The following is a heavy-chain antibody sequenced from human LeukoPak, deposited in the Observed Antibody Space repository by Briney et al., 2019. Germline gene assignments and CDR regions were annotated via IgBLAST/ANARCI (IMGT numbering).Heavy chain of an antibody. V-gene: IGHV3-48*01. CDR2: ISSSSSTI. J-gene: IGHJ4*02. D-gene: IGHD4-17*01. CDR1: GFTFSSYS. CDR3: AKESAVTTRYFDY. Sequence: GGSLRLSCAASGFTFSSYSMNWVRQAPGKGLEWVSYISSSSSTIYYADSVKGRFTISRDNSKNTLYLQMNSLRAEDTAVYYCAKESAVTTRYFDYWGQGTLVTVSS.